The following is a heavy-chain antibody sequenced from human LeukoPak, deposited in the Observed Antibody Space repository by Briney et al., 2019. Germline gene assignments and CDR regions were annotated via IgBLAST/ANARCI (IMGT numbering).Heavy chain of an antibody. J-gene: IGHJ4*02. V-gene: IGHV4-30-4*01. CDR1: AGSITSHDYY. CDR2: THNSGST. Sequence: SETLSLTCTVSAGSITSHDYYWSWIRQAPGKGLEWIGYTHNSGSTFYNPSLKSRVTISVDTSKNQFSLKLSSVTAADTAVYYCARMVYYYDSSGSRTYYFDYWGQGTLVTVSS. D-gene: IGHD3-22*01. CDR3: ARMVYYYDSSGSRTYYFDY.